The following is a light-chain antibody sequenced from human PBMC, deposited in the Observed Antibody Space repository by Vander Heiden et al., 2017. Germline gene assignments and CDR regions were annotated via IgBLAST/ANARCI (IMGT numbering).Light chain of an antibody. J-gene: IGLJ2*01. V-gene: IGLV5-45*03. CDR1: SGIKVGTDR. CDR3: MICLSSAVI. CDR2: NKTDSDK. Sequence: QAVLTQPSFLPASPGASARRPCTLHSGIKVGTDRIYWYQQKPWSPPQYLLRNKTDSDKRQGSGVPSRFSGSKDASANAGILLISGLQSEEEADYYCMICLSSAVIFGGGTKLTVL.